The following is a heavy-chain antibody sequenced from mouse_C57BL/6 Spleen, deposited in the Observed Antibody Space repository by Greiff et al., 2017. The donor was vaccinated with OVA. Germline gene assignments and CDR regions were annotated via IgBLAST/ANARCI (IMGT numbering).Heavy chain of an antibody. Sequence: EVQVVESGGGLVKPGGSLKLSCAASGFTFSSYAMSWVRQTPEKRLEWVATISDGGSYTYYPDNVKGRFTISRDNAKNNLYLQMSHLKSEDTAMYYCARGLLRLVYFDYWGQGTTLTVSS. V-gene: IGHV5-4*01. J-gene: IGHJ2*01. CDR1: GFTFSSYA. CDR2: ISDGGSYT. CDR3: ARGLLRLVYFDY. D-gene: IGHD3-2*02.